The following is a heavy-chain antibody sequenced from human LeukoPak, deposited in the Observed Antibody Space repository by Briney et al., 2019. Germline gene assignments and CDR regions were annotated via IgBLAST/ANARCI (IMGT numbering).Heavy chain of an antibody. V-gene: IGHV1-69*06. CDR2: IIPIFGTA. J-gene: IGHJ6*03. CDR1: GGTFSSYA. CDR3: ARAPYTSGGSTNYYYYYYMDV. Sequence: SVKVSCKSSGGTFSSYAISWVRQAPGQGLEWMGGIIPIFGTASYSQYFQGRVTITADKSTSTAYMELSSLRSEDTAVYYCARAPYTSGGSTNYYYYYYMDVWGKGTTVTVS. D-gene: IGHD6-19*01.